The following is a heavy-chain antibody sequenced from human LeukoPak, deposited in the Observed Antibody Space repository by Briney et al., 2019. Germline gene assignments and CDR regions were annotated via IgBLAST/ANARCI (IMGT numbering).Heavy chain of an antibody. CDR1: GGSISSSSYY. J-gene: IGHJ5*02. D-gene: IGHD6-25*01. V-gene: IGHV4-39*01. CDR2: IYYSGST. Sequence: PSETLSLTCTVSGGSISSSSYYWGWIRQPPGKGLEWIGSIYYSGSTYYNPSLKSRVTISVETSKNQFSLRLSSVTAADTAVYYCARDYSSGWERLDPWGQGTLVTVSS. CDR3: ARDYSSGWERLDP.